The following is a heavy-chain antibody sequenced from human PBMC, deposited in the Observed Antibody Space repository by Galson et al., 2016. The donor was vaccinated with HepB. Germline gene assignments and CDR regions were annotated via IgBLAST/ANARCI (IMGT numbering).Heavy chain of an antibody. D-gene: IGHD6-13*01. J-gene: IGHJ6*02. CDR1: GASVSSESYY. V-gene: IGHV4-61*01. CDR3: AREYTSSWSATYYYGMAV. CDR2: VFDSGRT. Sequence: ETLSLTCSVSGASVSSESYYWNWIRQPPGKGLEWIGYVFDSGRTNYNPSPKSRATISVDTSSNQFSLKLSFVTAADTAMYYCAREYTSSWSATYYYGMAVWGQGTTVTVSS.